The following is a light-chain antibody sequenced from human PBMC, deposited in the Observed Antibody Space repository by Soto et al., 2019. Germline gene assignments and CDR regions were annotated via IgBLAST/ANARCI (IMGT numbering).Light chain of an antibody. CDR2: RNT. J-gene: IGLJ2*01. V-gene: IGLV1-40*01. CDR1: SSNIGAGYD. Sequence: QSVLTQPPSVSGAPGQGVTISCPGSSSNIGAGYDVHWYRQLPGTAPRLLIYRNTNRPSGVPDRFFGSKSGTSASLAITGLQAEDEADYYCHSYDSSLSGVVFGGGTKVTVL. CDR3: HSYDSSLSGVV.